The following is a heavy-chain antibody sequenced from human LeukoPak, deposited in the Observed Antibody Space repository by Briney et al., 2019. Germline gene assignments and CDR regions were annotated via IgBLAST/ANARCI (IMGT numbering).Heavy chain of an antibody. J-gene: IGHJ3*02. CDR2: ISYDGSNK. CDR1: GFTFRNYG. Sequence: AGSLRLSCAASGFTFRNYGMHWVRQAPGKGLDWVAVISYDGSNKYYADSVKGRFTISRDNSKNTLYLQMNSLRAEDTAVYYCAKVRYFGPSAFDIWGQGTMVTVSS. D-gene: IGHD3-9*01. CDR3: AKVRYFGPSAFDI. V-gene: IGHV3-30*18.